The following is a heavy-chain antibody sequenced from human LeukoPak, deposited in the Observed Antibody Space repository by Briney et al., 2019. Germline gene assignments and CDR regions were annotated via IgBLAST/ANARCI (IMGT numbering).Heavy chain of an antibody. Sequence: SETLSLTCTVSGGSINSYYWNWIRQPPGKGLELIGYIYYSGSPTYNPSLKSRVTMSVDTSKNQFSLKLSSVTAADTAVYYCAREEYDSTWPFNYWGQGILVTVSS. D-gene: IGHD6-13*01. CDR3: AREEYDSTWPFNY. CDR2: IYYSGSP. CDR1: GGSINSYY. V-gene: IGHV4-59*12. J-gene: IGHJ4*02.